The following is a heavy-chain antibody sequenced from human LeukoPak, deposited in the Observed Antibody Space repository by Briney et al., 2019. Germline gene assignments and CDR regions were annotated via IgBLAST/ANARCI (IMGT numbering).Heavy chain of an antibody. J-gene: IGHJ4*02. D-gene: IGHD1-7*01. CDR1: GFTFSSYA. V-gene: IGHV3-23*01. CDR2: ISGSGGST. Sequence: GGSLRLSCAASGFTFSSYAMSWARQAPGKGLEWVSVISGSGGSTYYADSVKGRFTISRDNSKNTLYLQMNSLRAEDTAVYYCAKDRGNYEYSFDYWGQGTLVTVSS. CDR3: AKDRGNYEYSFDY.